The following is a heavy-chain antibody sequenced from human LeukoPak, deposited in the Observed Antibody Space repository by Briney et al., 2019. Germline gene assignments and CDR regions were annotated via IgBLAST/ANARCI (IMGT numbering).Heavy chain of an antibody. J-gene: IGHJ4*02. CDR1: GFTFSSYA. D-gene: IGHD5-18*01. CDR2: ISYDGSNK. V-gene: IGHV3-30-3*01. Sequence: PGGSLRLSCAASGFTFSSYAMHWVRQAPGKGPEWVAVISYDGSNKYYADSVKGRFTISRDNSKNTLYLQMNSLRAEDTAVYYCARGDTAMEFDYWGQGTLVTVSS. CDR3: ARGDTAMEFDY.